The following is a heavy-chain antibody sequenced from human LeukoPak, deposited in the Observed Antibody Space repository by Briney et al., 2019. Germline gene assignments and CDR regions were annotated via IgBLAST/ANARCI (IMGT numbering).Heavy chain of an antibody. J-gene: IGHJ4*02. Sequence: PGGSLRLSCAASGFTFSSYGMHWVRQAPGKGLEWVAFIRYDGSNKYYADSVKGRFTISRDNSKNTLYLQMNSLRAEDTAVYYCAKHLFAHRVVPAAPHYWGQGTLVTVSS. V-gene: IGHV3-30*02. CDR3: AKHLFAHRVVPAAPHY. CDR1: GFTFSSYG. CDR2: IRYDGSNK. D-gene: IGHD2-2*01.